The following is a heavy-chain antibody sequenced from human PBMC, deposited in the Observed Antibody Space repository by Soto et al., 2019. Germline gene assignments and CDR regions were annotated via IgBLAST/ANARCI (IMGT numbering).Heavy chain of an antibody. J-gene: IGHJ4*02. D-gene: IGHD3-10*01. CDR2: ISYDGSNK. Sequence: QPGGSLRLSCAASGFTFSSYGMHWFRQAPGKGLEWVAVISYDGSNKYYADSVKGRFTISRDNSKNTLYLQMNSLRAEDTAVYYCAIAPTLPPSSSGSLWGQATRVTLSS. V-gene: IGHV3-30*03. CDR1: GFTFSSYG. CDR3: AIAPTLPPSSSGSL.